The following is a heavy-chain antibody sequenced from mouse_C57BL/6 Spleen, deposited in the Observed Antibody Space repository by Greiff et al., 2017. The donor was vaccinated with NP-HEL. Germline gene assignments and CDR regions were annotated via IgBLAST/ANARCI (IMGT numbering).Heavy chain of an antibody. CDR1: GYAFSRSW. D-gene: IGHD2-3*01. CDR3: ARGGYYDY. CDR2: IYPGDGGT. V-gene: IGHV1-82*01. Sequence: VQLQQSGPELVKPGASVTLSCKASGYAFSRSWMHWVKQRPGKGLEWIGRIYPGDGGTNYTGKFKGKATLTADKSSSTAYMQLSSLTSEDSAVYFCARGGYYDYWGQGTTLTVSS. J-gene: IGHJ2*01.